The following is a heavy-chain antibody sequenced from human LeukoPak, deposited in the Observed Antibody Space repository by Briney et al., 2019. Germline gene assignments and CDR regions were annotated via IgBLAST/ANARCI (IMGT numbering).Heavy chain of an antibody. D-gene: IGHD5-24*01. J-gene: IGHJ4*02. CDR3: ARRGWLQSHFDY. CDR1: GGSISSGGYY. Sequence: SETLSLTCTVSGGSISSGGYYWSWIRQHPGKGLEWIGYIYYSGSTYYNPSLKSRVTISVDTSKNQFSLKLSSVTAADTAVYYCARRGWLQSHFDYWGQGTLVTVSS. CDR2: IYYSGST. V-gene: IGHV4-31*03.